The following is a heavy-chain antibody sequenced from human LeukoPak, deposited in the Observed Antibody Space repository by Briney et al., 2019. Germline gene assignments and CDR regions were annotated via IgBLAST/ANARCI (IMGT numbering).Heavy chain of an antibody. V-gene: IGHV4-59*12. D-gene: IGHD6-13*01. CDR1: GGSISSYY. J-gene: IGHJ4*02. CDR2: IYYSGST. CDR3: ARIMAPRIAAAGIFDY. Sequence: SETLSLTCTVSGGSISSYYWSWIRQPPGKGLEWIGYIYYSGSTNYNPSLKSRVTISVDTSKNQFSLRLSSVTAADTAVYYCARIMAPRIAAAGIFDYWGQGTLVTVSS.